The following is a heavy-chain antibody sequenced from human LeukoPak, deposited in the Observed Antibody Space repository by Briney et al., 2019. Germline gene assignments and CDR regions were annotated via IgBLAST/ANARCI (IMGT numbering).Heavy chain of an antibody. CDR1: GFTFSSYW. CDR3: ARGGEVHYFDY. J-gene: IGHJ4*02. V-gene: IGHV3-7*01. Sequence: HTGGSLRLSCAASGFTFSSYWMSWVRQAPGKGLEWVANIKQEGSEKYYVDSVKGRFTISRDNAKNSLYLQMNSLRAEDTAVYYCARGGEVHYFDYWGQGTLVTVSS. CDR2: IKQEGSEK.